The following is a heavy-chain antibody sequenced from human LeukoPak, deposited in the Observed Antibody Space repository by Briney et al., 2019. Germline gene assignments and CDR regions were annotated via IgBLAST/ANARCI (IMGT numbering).Heavy chain of an antibody. D-gene: IGHD3-9*01. CDR1: GFTFSVYT. Sequence: GGSLRLSCAASGFTFSVYTIHWVRQAPGKGLEWVAVLSYDEKNEYYADSVKGRFTISRDNFRNTLHLQMNSLRPEDTAVYYCAKVGGDWSGYNYYGLDVWGQGTTVTVSS. V-gene: IGHV3-30*04. CDR3: AKVGGDWSGYNYYGLDV. CDR2: LSYDEKNE. J-gene: IGHJ6*02.